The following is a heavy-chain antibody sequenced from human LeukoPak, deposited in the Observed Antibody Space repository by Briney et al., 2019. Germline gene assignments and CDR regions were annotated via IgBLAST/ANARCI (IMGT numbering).Heavy chain of an antibody. J-gene: IGHJ6*03. V-gene: IGHV1-8*03. D-gene: IGHD3/OR15-3a*01. CDR2: MNPNSGNT. Sequence: GASVKVSCKASGGTFSSYAINWVRQATGQGLEWMGWMNPNSGNTGYAQKFQGRVTITRNTSISTAYMELSSLRSEDTAVYYCARTPKFWTLTGYYMDVWGKGTTVTVSS. CDR3: ARTPKFWTLTGYYMDV. CDR1: GGTFSSYA.